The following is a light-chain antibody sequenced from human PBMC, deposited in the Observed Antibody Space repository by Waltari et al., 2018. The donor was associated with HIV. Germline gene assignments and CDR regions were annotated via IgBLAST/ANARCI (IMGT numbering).Light chain of an antibody. V-gene: IGKV3-15*01. CDR3: QQRSKWPPPWT. CDR2: GAT. J-gene: IGKJ1*01. CDR1: QSVSSN. Sequence: EIVMTQSPATLSVSPGGRATLFCRASQSVSSNLAWYQQKPGQGPRLLIYGATTRATGFPARFGGSGSGTEFTLTISSLQSEDFGVYYCQQRSKWPPPWTFGQGTKVEI.